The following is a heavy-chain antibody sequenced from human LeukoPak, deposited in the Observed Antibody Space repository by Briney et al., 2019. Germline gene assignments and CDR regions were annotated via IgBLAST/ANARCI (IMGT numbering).Heavy chain of an antibody. V-gene: IGHV3-21*01. CDR2: ISNSSRYI. CDR1: GFTFSSYS. CDR3: ARSTILTLPDY. D-gene: IGHD4-11*01. Sequence: GGSLRLSCVASGFTFSSYSMNWVRQAPGKGLEWVSSISNSSRYIYYADSVKGRFTISRDNAKNSLYLQMDSLRIEDTAVYYCARSTILTLPDYWGQGILVTVSS. J-gene: IGHJ4*02.